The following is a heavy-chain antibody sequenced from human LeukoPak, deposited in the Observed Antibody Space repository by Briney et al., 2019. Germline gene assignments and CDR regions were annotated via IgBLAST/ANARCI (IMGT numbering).Heavy chain of an antibody. V-gene: IGHV4-39*01. J-gene: IGHJ4*02. Sequence: SETLSLTCTVSGGSISSSSYYWGWIRQPPGKGLEWIGSIYYSGSTYYNPSLKSRVTISVDTSKNQFSLKLSSVTAADTAVYYCASDRSDGWHPKGFQDYWGPGTLVTVSS. CDR3: ASDRSDGWHPKGFQDY. CDR2: IYYSGST. CDR1: GGSISSSSYY. D-gene: IGHD5-24*01.